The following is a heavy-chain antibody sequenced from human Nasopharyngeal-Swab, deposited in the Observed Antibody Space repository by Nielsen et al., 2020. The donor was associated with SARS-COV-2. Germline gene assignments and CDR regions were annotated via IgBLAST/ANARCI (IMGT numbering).Heavy chain of an antibody. Sequence: WVRQAPGQGLEWMGWIPTTPGPPTSAPVFPGLFVFSLDTSVSTAYLQISSLKAEDTAVYYCARVRDAYYDFWSGYGMDVWGQGTTVTVSS. J-gene: IGHJ6*02. D-gene: IGHD3-3*01. CDR3: ARVRDAYYDFWSGYGMDV. CDR2: IPTTPGPP. V-gene: IGHV7-4-1*02.